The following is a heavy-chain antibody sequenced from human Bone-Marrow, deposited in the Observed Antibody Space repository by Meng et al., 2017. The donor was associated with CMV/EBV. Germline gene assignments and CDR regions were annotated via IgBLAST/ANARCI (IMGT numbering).Heavy chain of an antibody. J-gene: IGHJ6*01. D-gene: IGHD3-22*01. CDR1: GFTFSSND. V-gene: IGHV3-13*01. Sequence: GGSLRLSCAASGFTFSSNDMHWVRQTTGKGLEWVSAIGTAGDTYYPGSVKGRFTISRDNAKNSLYLKMNSLRDEDTAVYYCARDYYDSSGYYYVGVGHYYYYGMDVWGQGTTVTVSS. CDR3: ARDYYDSSGYYYVGVGHYYYYGMDV. CDR2: IGTAGDT.